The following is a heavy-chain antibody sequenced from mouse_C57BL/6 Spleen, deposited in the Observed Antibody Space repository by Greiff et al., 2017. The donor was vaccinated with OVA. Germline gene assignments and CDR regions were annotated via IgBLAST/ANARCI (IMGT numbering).Heavy chain of an antibody. CDR1: GYSITSGYY. Sequence: EVKLQESGPGLVKPSQSLSLTCSVTGYSITSGYYWNWIRQFPGIKLEWMGYISYDGSNNYNPSLKNRISITRDTSKNQFFLKLNSVTTEDTATYYCARGGDLRRAMDYWGQGTSGTVSS. CDR3: ARGGDLRRAMDY. J-gene: IGHJ4*01. CDR2: ISYDGSN. V-gene: IGHV3-6*01. D-gene: IGHD2-12*01.